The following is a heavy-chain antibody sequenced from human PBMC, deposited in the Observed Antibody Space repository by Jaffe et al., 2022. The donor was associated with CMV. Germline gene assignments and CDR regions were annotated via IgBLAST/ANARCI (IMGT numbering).Heavy chain of an antibody. D-gene: IGHD1-1*01. V-gene: IGHV3-21*01. Sequence: EVQLVESGGGLVKPGGSLRLSCAASGFTFSSYSMNWVRQAPGKGLEWVSSISSSSSYIYYADSVKGRFTISRDNAKNSLYLQMNSLRAEDTAVYYCARDIFGMVGTSSGYQEMATTETTDYWGQGTLVTVSS. CDR3: ARDIFGMVGTSSGYQEMATTETTDY. J-gene: IGHJ4*02. CDR1: GFTFSSYS. CDR2: ISSSSSYI.